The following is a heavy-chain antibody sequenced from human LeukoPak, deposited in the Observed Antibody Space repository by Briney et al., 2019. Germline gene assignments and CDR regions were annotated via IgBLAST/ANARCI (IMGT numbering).Heavy chain of an antibody. Sequence: ASVNVSCTTSGYTFNNYAVNWVRQAPGQGLEWMGWVNANTGNPTYAQGFTGRFVFSLDTSVRTAYLQITSLKGEDTAVYYCARSNNEGDYWGVGFDYGAQGTLVTVSS. J-gene: IGHJ4*02. V-gene: IGHV7-4-1*02. D-gene: IGHD4-17*01. CDR2: VNANTGNP. CDR3: ARSNNEGDYWGVGFDY. CDR1: GYTFNNYA.